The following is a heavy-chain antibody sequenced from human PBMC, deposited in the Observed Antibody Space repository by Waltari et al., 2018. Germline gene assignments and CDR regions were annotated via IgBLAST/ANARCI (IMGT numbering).Heavy chain of an antibody. CDR3: TRVNWDF. CDR1: GFSFRSYW. V-gene: IGHV3-74*02. D-gene: IGHD1-26*01. CDR2: GKIDGTGT. J-gene: IGHJ4*02. Sequence: EVPLLESLGGLVQPGGSLRLSCAASGFSFRSYWMHWVRQGPGKGRVCVSRGKIDGTGTDYADSVKGRFTISRDNAKNTLYLQMNSLRAEDTAMYYCTRVNWDFWGQGTLVTVSS.